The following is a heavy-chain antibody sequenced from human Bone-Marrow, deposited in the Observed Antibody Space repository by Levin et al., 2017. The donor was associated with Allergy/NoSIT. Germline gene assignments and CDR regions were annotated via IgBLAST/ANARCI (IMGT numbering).Heavy chain of an antibody. CDR1: GDSISSDLYY. CDR2: LHYSGSS. D-gene: IGHD5-18*01. V-gene: IGHV4-39*01. Sequence: GSLRLSCTVSGDSISSDLYYWAWVRQPPRRGLEWIGSLHYSGSSYSNASLKSRVTISVDTSKNQFSLKLTSVTATDTAVYYCARRTAQYYFDHWSQGTLVTVSS. CDR3: ARRTAQYYFDH. J-gene: IGHJ4*02.